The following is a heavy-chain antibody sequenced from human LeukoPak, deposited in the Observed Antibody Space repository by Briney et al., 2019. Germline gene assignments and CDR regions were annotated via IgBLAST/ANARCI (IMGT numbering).Heavy chain of an antibody. D-gene: IGHD5-24*01. V-gene: IGHV4-34*01. J-gene: IGHJ5*02. CDR3: ARAGRGSWFDP. CDR2: INHSGST. CDR1: GGSFSGYY. Sequence: SETLSLTCAVYGGSFSGYYWSWIRQPPGKGLEWIGEINHSGSTNYNPSLKSRVTISVDTSKNQFSLKLSPVTAADTAVYYCARAGRGSWFDPWGQGTLVTVSS.